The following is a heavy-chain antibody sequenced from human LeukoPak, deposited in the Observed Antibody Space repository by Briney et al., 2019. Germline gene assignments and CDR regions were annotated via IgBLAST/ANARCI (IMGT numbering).Heavy chain of an antibody. Sequence: GGSLRLSCAASGFTFSSYDMHWVRQATGKGLEWVSAIGTAGDTYHPGSVKGRFTISRENAKNSLYLQMNSLRAEDTAVYYCARDRGYRTFDYWGQGTLVTVSS. CDR1: GFTFSSYD. D-gene: IGHD5-18*01. J-gene: IGHJ4*02. CDR3: ARDRGYRTFDY. V-gene: IGHV3-13*01. CDR2: IGTAGDT.